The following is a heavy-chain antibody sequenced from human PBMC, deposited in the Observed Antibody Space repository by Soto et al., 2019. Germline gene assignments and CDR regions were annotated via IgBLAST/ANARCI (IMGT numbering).Heavy chain of an antibody. J-gene: IGHJ4*02. D-gene: IGHD3-16*01. Sequence: PSETLSLTCTVSGGSIASSRYYWGWIRQPPGKGLQWIGSIFHSGASHYNPSLKSRVTISVDTSNNHFSLKLSSVTAADTAVYFCAVHFGRPGGFGNWGQGALVTVSS. CDR2: IFHSGAS. CDR3: AVHFGRPGGFGN. CDR1: GGSIASSRYY. V-gene: IGHV4-39*02.